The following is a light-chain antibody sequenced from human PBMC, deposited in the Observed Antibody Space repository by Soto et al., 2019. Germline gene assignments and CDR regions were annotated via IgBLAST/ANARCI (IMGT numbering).Light chain of an antibody. CDR1: QSVRSNC. Sequence: ESLLTQSPGTLSLSPGERATLSCRASQSVRSNCLAWYQQKPGQAPRLLIYGASSRATGIPDRFSGSGSGTDFSLTISRLEPEDFAVYYCQQYGSSPQTFGQGTKVDIK. CDR3: QQYGSSPQT. V-gene: IGKV3-20*01. CDR2: GAS. J-gene: IGKJ1*01.